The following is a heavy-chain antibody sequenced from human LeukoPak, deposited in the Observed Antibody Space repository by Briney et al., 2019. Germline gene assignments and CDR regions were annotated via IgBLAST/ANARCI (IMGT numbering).Heavy chain of an antibody. J-gene: IGHJ5*02. V-gene: IGHV4-34*01. Sequence: SETLSLTCAVYGDFFSGYYWSWIRQPPGKGLEWIGEINHSGSTNYNPSLKSRVTISLDTSKNQFSLKLSSVTAADTAVYYCASTGELRRGWFDPWGQGTLVTVSS. CDR1: GDFFSGYY. D-gene: IGHD1-7*01. CDR3: ASTGELRRGWFDP. CDR2: INHSGST.